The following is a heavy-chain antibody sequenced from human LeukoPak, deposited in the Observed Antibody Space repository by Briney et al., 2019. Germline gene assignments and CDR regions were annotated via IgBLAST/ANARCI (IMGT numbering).Heavy chain of an antibody. CDR2: IYYSGST. D-gene: IGHD4-11*01. Sequence: SETLSLTCTVSGGSISSRSCYWGWIRQPPGKGLEWIGSIYYSGSTYYNPSLKSRVTISVDTSKNQFSLKLSSVTAADTAVYYCARGTTAKGFDPWGQGTLVTVSS. CDR3: ARGTTAKGFDP. J-gene: IGHJ5*02. CDR1: GGSISSRSCY. V-gene: IGHV4-39*07.